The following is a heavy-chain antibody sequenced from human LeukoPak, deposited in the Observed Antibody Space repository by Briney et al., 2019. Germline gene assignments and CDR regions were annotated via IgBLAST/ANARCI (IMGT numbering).Heavy chain of an antibody. V-gene: IGHV4-39*01. CDR3: ARRRYYDSTGYLD. CDR1: GDSISSSSDY. CDR2: IYYRGST. D-gene: IGHD3-22*01. Sequence: SETLSLTCTISGDSISSSSDYWGWIRQPPGKGLEWIGDIYYRGSTYYNPSLKSRVSISIDTSNNQFSLTLNSVTAADTALYFCARRRYYDSTGYLDWGQGTLVTVSS. J-gene: IGHJ1*01.